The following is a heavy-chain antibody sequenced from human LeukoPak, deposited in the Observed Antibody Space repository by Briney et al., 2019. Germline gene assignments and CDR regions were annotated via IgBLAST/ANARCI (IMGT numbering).Heavy chain of an antibody. V-gene: IGHV4-59*08. D-gene: IGHD3-22*01. Sequence: PSETLSLTCAVSGGSISSYYWSWIRQPPGKGLEWIGYIYYSGSTNYNPSLKSRVTISVDTSKNQFSLKLSSVTAADTAVYYCARLHLTMIVVDWGQGTLVTVSS. CDR3: ARLHLTMIVVD. J-gene: IGHJ4*02. CDR1: GGSISSYY. CDR2: IYYSGST.